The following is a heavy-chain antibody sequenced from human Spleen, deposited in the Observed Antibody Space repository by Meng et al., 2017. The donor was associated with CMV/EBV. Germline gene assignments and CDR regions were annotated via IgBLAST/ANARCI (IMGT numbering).Heavy chain of an antibody. CDR3: ARESPILGIGGYYFDH. J-gene: IGHJ4*02. Sequence: GESLKISCAASGFTFSNYAIHWVRQAPGNGLEWVALISYDGSHKYYADSVKGRFTISRDISKNTVYLQMNSLRAEDTAVYSCARESPILGIGGYYFDHWGQGMLVTVSS. V-gene: IGHV3-30-3*01. D-gene: IGHD5-12*01. CDR2: ISYDGSHK. CDR1: GFTFSNYA.